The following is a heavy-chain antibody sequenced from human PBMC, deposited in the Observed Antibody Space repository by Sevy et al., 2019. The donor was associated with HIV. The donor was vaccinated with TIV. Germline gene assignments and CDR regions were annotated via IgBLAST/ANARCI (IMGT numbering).Heavy chain of an antibody. CDR2: INAISSNI. CDR1: GFTFSSYA. J-gene: IGHJ4*02. Sequence: GGSLRLSCAASGFTFSSYAMNWVRQAPGKGLEWVSSINAISSNIYYAHSVKGRVTISRDNAENSLYLQMNSVRAEDTAVYYCARDLFSGGNAVYGYWGQGTLVTVSS. CDR3: ARDLFSGGNAVYGY. D-gene: IGHD2-15*01. V-gene: IGHV3-21*01.